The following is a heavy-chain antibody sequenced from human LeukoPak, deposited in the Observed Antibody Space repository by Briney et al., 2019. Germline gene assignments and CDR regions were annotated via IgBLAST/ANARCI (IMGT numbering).Heavy chain of an antibody. D-gene: IGHD5-12*01. V-gene: IGHV4-39*01. J-gene: IGHJ4*01. CDR1: GVSISSSSYY. CDR2: IYSRGST. CDR3: AKSGGHGLIDY. Sequence: SETLSLTCNVSGVSISSSSYYWGWIRQPPGKGLEWIGSIYSRGSTYYNSSLKSRVTISIDTSKNQVSLKMSSVTAADTAVYYCAKSGGHGLIDYWGQGTLVTVSS.